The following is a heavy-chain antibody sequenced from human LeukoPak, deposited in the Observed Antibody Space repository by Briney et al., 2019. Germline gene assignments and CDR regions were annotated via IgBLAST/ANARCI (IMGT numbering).Heavy chain of an antibody. D-gene: IGHD3/OR15-3a*01. CDR2: FDPEDGET. Sequence: ASVKVSCKVSGYTLTELSMHRVRQAPGKGLEWMGGFDPEDGETIYAQKFQGRVTMTEDTSTDTAYMELSSLRSEDTAVYYCATSFLDRGGAGAFDIWGQGTMVTVSS. CDR3: ATSFLDRGGAGAFDI. CDR1: GYTLTELS. J-gene: IGHJ3*02. V-gene: IGHV1-24*01.